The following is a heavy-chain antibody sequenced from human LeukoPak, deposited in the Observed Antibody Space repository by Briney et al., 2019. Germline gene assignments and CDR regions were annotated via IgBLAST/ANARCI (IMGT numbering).Heavy chain of an antibody. J-gene: IGHJ2*01. CDR3: ARDWGGYSGYDPLWYFDL. D-gene: IGHD5-12*01. CDR2: INPSGGST. V-gene: IGHV1-46*01. Sequence: ASVKVSCKASGYTFTSYYMHWVRQAPGQGLEWMGLINPSGGSTSYAQKFQGRVTMTRDTSTSTVYMELGSLRSEDTAVYYCARDWGGYSGYDPLWYFDLWGRGTLVTVSS. CDR1: GYTFTSYY.